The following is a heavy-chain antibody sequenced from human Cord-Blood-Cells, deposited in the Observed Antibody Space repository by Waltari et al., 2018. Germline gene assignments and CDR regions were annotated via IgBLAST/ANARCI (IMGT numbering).Heavy chain of an antibody. V-gene: IGHV1-2*02. D-gene: IGHD3-10*01. CDR1: GYTFTGYY. CDR2: SNPNGGGR. J-gene: IGHJ4*02. Sequence: QVQLVQSGAEAKKPGASVKVSCKASGYTFTGYYMHWVRQAPGQGLEWMGWSNPNGGGRNYGRKFQGRVTMTRDTSISTAYMELSRLRSDDTAVYYCARGPYGHHDYWGQGTLVTVSS. CDR3: ARGPYGHHDY.